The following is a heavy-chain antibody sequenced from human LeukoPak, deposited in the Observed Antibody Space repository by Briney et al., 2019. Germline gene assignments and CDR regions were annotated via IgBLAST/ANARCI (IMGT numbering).Heavy chain of an antibody. J-gene: IGHJ6*03. CDR2: IYSGGGSI. CDR3: ARSPYYMDV. CDR1: GFFVSSNY. Sequence: GGSLRLSCAASGFFVSSNYMSWVRQAPGKGLEWVSVIYSGGGSIYYADSVKGRFTISRDNSKNTVYLQMNSLRAEDTAVYYCARSPYYMDVWGNGTTVTLSS. V-gene: IGHV3-53*01.